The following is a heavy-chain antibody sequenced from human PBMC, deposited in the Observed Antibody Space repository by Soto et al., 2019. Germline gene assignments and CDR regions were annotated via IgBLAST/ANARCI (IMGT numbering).Heavy chain of an antibody. CDR2: MNPNSGNT. CDR3: ARGIRHDYGDPELYYYYYYYMDV. V-gene: IGHV1-8*01. D-gene: IGHD4-17*01. J-gene: IGHJ6*03. Sequence: ASVKVSCKASGYTFTSYDINWVRQATGQGLEWMGWMNPNSGNTGYAQKFQGRVTMTRNTSISTAYMELSSLRSEDTAVYYCARGIRHDYGDPELYYYYYYYMDVWGKGTTVTVSS. CDR1: GYTFTSYD.